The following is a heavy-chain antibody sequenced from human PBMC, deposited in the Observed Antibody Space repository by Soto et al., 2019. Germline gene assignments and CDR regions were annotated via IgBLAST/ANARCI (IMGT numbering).Heavy chain of an antibody. J-gene: IGHJ4*02. CDR3: VRRVSGNYDY. CDR1: GFTFSSYD. CDR2: ISSNGGTT. Sequence: EVQLAESGGGMVQPGGSLRLSCVASGFTFSSYDMHWVRQAPGKGLEYVSSISSNGGTTYYGNSVKGRFTISRDNSKNTRYLQMGSLRAEYMAVYYCVRRVSGNYDYWGQGTLVTVSS. D-gene: IGHD1-7*01. V-gene: IGHV3-64*01.